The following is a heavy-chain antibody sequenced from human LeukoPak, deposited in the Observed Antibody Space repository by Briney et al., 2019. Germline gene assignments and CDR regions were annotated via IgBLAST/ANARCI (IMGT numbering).Heavy chain of an antibody. CDR2: MYHSGST. CDR1: GYSISSAYY. Sequence: SETLSLTCSVSGYSISSAYYWGWIRQPPGKGLEWIGTMYHSGSTNYNPSLKSRVTISVDTSKNQFSLKLSSVTAADTAVYYCAVDIAAAGSSHYWGQGTLVTVSS. D-gene: IGHD6-13*01. V-gene: IGHV4-38-2*02. CDR3: AVDIAAAGSSHY. J-gene: IGHJ4*02.